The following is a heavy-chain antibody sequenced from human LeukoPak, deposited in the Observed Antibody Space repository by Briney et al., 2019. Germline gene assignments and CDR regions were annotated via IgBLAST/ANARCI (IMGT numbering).Heavy chain of an antibody. Sequence: PSETLSLTCTVSGGSISSSSYYWGWIRQPPGKGLEWIGSIYYTGSTFYNPSLKSRVTISVDTSKNQFSLKLSSVTAADTAVYYCARGHDILTGYYTIDYWGQGTLVTVSS. D-gene: IGHD3-9*01. J-gene: IGHJ4*02. CDR3: ARGHDILTGYYTIDY. CDR2: IYYTGST. V-gene: IGHV4-39*07. CDR1: GGSISSSSYY.